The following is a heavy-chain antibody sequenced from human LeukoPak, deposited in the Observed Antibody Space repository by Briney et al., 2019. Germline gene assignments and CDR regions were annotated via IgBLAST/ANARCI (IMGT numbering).Heavy chain of an antibody. CDR3: ARGPLVVVPAAIRYYYYYYMDV. CDR1: GGSFSGYY. CDR2: INHSGST. Sequence: SETLSLTCAVYGGSFSGYYWSWIRQPPGKGLEWIGEINHSGSTNYNPSLKSRVTISVDTSKNQFSLKLSSVTAADTAVYYCARGPLVVVPAAIRYYYYYYMDVWGKGTKVTVSS. D-gene: IGHD2-2*01. J-gene: IGHJ6*03. V-gene: IGHV4-34*01.